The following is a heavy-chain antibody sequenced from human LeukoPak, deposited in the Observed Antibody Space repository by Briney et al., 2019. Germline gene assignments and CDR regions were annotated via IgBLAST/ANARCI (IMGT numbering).Heavy chain of an antibody. CDR3: ARSLYSSGWYYFDY. V-gene: IGHV1-69*04. Sequence: SVKVSCKASGGTFSSYAISWVRQAPGQGLEWMGRIIPILGIANYAQKFQGRVTITADKSTSTAYMELSSLRSEDTAVYYCARSLYSSGWYYFDYWGQGTLVTVSS. J-gene: IGHJ4*02. D-gene: IGHD6-19*01. CDR1: GGTFSSYA. CDR2: IIPILGIA.